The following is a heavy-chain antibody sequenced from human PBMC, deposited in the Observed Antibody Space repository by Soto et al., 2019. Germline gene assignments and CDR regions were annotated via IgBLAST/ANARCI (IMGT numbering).Heavy chain of an antibody. CDR3: ARRDDYGSGSQDPDY. V-gene: IGHV4-39*01. CDR1: GGSISSSSYY. Sequence: QLQLQESGPGLVKPSETLSLTCTVSGGSISSSSYYWGWIRQPPGKGLEWIGSIYYSGSTYYNPSRKNRVTISVDTSKNQFSLKLSSVTAADTAVYYCARRDDYGSGSQDPDYWGQGSLVTVSS. J-gene: IGHJ4*02. D-gene: IGHD3-10*01. CDR2: IYYSGST.